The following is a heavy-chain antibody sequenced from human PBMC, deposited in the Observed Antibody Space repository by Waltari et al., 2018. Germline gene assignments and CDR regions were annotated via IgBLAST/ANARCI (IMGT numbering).Heavy chain of an antibody. CDR2: IHPSGST. J-gene: IGHJ5*02. CDR3: ARGTDHAKCHH. CDR1: GGSCRGYF. D-gene: IGHD2-21*02. V-gene: IGHV4-34*01. Sequence: QVQLQQWGAGLLKPAETLSRPCAVYGGSCRGYFWTWIRQPPGKGLEGIGDIHPSGSTTYNPSLESRVTMSVDTSKNQFSLKLRSVTAADTAVYYCARGTDHAKCHHWGQGTLVTVDS.